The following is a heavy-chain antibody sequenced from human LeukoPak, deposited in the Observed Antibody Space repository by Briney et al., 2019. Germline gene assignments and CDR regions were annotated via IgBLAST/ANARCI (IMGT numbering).Heavy chain of an antibody. CDR1: GGSISSYY. CDR2: IYYSGST. CDR3: ARGILTGYYQFDY. J-gene: IGHJ4*02. D-gene: IGHD3-9*01. Sequence: SGTLSLTCTVSGGSISSYYWSWIRQPPGKGLEWIGYIYYSGSTNYNPSLKSRVTISVDTSKNQFSLKLSSVTAADTAVYYCARGILTGYYQFDYWGQGTLVTVSS. V-gene: IGHV4-59*01.